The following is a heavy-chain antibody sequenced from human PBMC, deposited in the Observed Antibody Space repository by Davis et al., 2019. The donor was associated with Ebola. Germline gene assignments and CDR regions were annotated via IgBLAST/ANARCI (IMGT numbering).Heavy chain of an antibody. CDR1: GGSYSSHP. CDR2: IIPIFDTP. Sequence: SVKVSCKTSGGSYSSHPISWVRQAPRQGLEWMGGIIPIFDTPHYAQKFQGRITITADASTSTAYMELSSLRSEDTATYFCARDFDGGNYYFDYWGPGTPVTVSS. V-gene: IGHV1-69*13. CDR3: ARDFDGGNYYFDY. D-gene: IGHD3-9*01. J-gene: IGHJ4*02.